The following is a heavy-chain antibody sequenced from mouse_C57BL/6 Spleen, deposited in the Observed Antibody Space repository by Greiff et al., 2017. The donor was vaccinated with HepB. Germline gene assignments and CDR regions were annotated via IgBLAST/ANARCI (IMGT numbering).Heavy chain of an antibody. CDR3: ARKDGNPRLGFDY. J-gene: IGHJ2*01. D-gene: IGHD2-1*01. CDR1: GFNIKNTY. V-gene: IGHV14-3*01. Sequence: VQLQQSVAELVRPGASVKLSCTASGFNIKNTYMHWVKQRPEQGLEWIGRIDPANGNTNYAPKFQGKATITADTSSNTAYLQLSSLTSEDTAIYDCARKDGNPRLGFDYWGQGTTLTVSS. CDR2: IDPANGNT.